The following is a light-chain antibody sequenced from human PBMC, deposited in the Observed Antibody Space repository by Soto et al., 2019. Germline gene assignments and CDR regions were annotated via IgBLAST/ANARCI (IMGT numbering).Light chain of an antibody. CDR3: AAWDDSLSGAV. J-gene: IGLJ7*01. Sequence: QSVLTQPPSASGTPGQRVTISCSGSRPNIGSGNVYWYQQFPGTAPKLLIYKNNQRPSGVPDRFSGSKSGTSASLAISGLRSEDEADYYCAAWDDSLSGAVFGGGTQLTVL. CDR2: KNN. CDR1: RPNIGSGN. V-gene: IGLV1-47*01.